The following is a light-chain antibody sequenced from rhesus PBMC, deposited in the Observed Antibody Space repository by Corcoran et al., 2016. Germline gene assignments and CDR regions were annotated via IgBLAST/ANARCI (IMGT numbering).Light chain of an antibody. Sequence: EIVLTQSPAFQSVTLKENVTITCQASQSIGSSLHWFQQNPGQSPKLLIKYASQSISGVPSRFSGREAGTDFTLTINSLEAEDAVKYYCQQSSSFPFTFGPETKLDIK. CDR1: QSIGSS. V-gene: IGKV6-55*01. CDR3: QQSSSFPFT. J-gene: IGKJ3*01. CDR2: YAS.